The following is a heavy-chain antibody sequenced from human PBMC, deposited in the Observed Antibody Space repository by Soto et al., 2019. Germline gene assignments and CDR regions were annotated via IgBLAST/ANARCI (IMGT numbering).Heavy chain of an antibody. CDR3: ARPYSSSTNWFDP. D-gene: IGHD3-22*01. V-gene: IGHV1-2*06. CDR1: GYTFTGYY. J-gene: IGHJ5*02. Sequence: ASVKVSCKALGYTFTGYYMHWVRQAPGQGPEWMGRLNPDSGDTIYAQRFQGRVTMTRDTSISTAYMELSSLRSDDTAVYYCARPYSSSTNWFDPWGQGTLVT. CDR2: LNPDSGDT.